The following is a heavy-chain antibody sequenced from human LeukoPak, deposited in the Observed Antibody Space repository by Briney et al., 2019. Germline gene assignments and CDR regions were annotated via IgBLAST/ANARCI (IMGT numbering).Heavy chain of an antibody. J-gene: IGHJ4*02. V-gene: IGHV3-21*01. Sequence: GGSLRLSCAASGFTFSSYSMNWVRQAPGKGLEWVSSISSSSSYIYYADSVKGRFTISRDNAKNSLYLQMNSLRAEDTAVYYCARDRYSSGWYTVYFDYWGQGTLVTVSS. CDR1: GFTFSSYS. CDR2: ISSSSSYI. CDR3: ARDRYSSGWYTVYFDY. D-gene: IGHD6-19*01.